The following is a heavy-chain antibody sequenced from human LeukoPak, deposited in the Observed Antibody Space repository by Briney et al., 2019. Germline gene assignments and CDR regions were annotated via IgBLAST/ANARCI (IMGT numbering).Heavy chain of an antibody. CDR3: ARVVRDYYGSGSYFPFDY. V-gene: IGHV4-59*12. J-gene: IGHJ4*02. CDR1: GGFISSYY. D-gene: IGHD3-10*01. CDR2: IYFSGGT. Sequence: PSETLSLTCTVSGGFISSYYWSWLRQPPGKGLEWIAYIYFSGGTNSNPSLKSRVTISVDTSKNQFSLKLSSVTAADTAVYYCARVVRDYYGSGSYFPFDYWGQGTLVTVSS.